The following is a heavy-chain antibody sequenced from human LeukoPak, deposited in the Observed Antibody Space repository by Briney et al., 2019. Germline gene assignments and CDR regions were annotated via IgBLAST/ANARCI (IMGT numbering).Heavy chain of an antibody. CDR3: ASFYYYDSPGY. D-gene: IGHD3-22*01. Sequence: GGSLRLSCVASGFTFSSYAMSWVRQAPGKGLEWVSSISSSSSYIYYADSVKGRFTISRDNAKNSLYLQMNSLRAEDTAVYYCASFYYYDSPGYWGQGTLVTVSS. V-gene: IGHV3-21*01. CDR2: ISSSSSYI. J-gene: IGHJ4*02. CDR1: GFTFSSYA.